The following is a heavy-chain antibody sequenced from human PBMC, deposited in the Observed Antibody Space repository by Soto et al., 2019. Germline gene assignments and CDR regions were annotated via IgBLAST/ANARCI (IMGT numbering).Heavy chain of an antibody. CDR3: AKDMYDRLYYYYYMDV. CDR1: GFTFSSYA. Sequence: PGGSLRLSCAASGFTFSSYAMSWVRQAPGKGLEWVSAISGSGGSTYYADSVKGRFTISRDNSKNTLYLQMNSLRAEDTAVYYCAKDMYDRLYYYYYMDVWGKGTTVTVSS. D-gene: IGHD3-3*01. J-gene: IGHJ6*03. CDR2: ISGSGGST. V-gene: IGHV3-23*01.